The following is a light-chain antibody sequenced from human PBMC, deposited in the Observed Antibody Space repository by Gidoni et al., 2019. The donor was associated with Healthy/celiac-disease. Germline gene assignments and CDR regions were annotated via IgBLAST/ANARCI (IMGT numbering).Light chain of an antibody. CDR1: RSNIGNNY. CDR2: DNN. CDR3: GTWDSSLSAWV. J-gene: IGLJ3*02. Sequence: SVLTQPPSVSAAPGQKVTISCSGSRSNIGNNYVSWYQQLPGTAPKLLIYDNNKRPSGIPDRFSGSKSGTSATLGITGVQAGDEADYYCGTWDSSLSAWVFGGGTKLTVL. V-gene: IGLV1-51*01.